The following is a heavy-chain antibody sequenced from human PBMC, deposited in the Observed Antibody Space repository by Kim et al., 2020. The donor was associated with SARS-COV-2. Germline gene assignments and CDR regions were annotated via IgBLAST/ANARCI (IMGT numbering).Heavy chain of an antibody. Sequence: GGSLRLSCAASGFTFSSYAMHWVRQAPGKGLEWVAVISYDGSNKYYADSVKGRFTISRDNSKNTLYLQMNSLRAEDTAVYYCAREYSSGWYPFDPWGQGTLSPSPQ. CDR2: ISYDGSNK. V-gene: IGHV3-30-3*01. D-gene: IGHD6-19*01. CDR1: GFTFSSYA. J-gene: IGHJ5*02. CDR3: AREYSSGWYPFDP.